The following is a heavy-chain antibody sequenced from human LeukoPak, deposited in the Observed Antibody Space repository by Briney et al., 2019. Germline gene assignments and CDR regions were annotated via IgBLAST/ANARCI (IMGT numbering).Heavy chain of an antibody. Sequence: AGGSLRLSCAASEFTFSGYAMSWVRQARGKGLEWVSTISGSGSTTWYADSVKGRFTISRDNSKNTLYLQMNSLRAEDTAVYYCAKRTRGYNYGPSDYWGQGTLVTVSS. CDR3: AKRTRGYNYGPSDY. CDR1: EFTFSGYA. J-gene: IGHJ4*02. CDR2: ISGSGSTT. V-gene: IGHV3-23*01. D-gene: IGHD5-18*01.